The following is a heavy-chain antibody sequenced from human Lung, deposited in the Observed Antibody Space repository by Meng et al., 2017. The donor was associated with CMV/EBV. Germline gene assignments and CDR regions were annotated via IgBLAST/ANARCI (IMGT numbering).Heavy chain of an antibody. Sequence: QVECAALGPGLVDPSQTLSLTCTFSGGSIGSGGYYWSWIRQHPGKGLEWIGYIYYTGSTFYNPSLKSRVTISVDTSKNQFSLKLIPATAADTAVYYCAREAGRDGYATPKFDYWGQGTLVTVSS. V-gene: IGHV4-31*03. D-gene: IGHD5-24*01. J-gene: IGHJ4*02. CDR3: AREAGRDGYATPKFDY. CDR2: IYYTGST. CDR1: GGSIGSGGYY.